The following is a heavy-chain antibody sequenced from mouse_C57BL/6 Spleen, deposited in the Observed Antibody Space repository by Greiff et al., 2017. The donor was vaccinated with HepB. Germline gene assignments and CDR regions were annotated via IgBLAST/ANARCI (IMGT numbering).Heavy chain of an antibody. D-gene: IGHD2-2*01. Sequence: QVQLQQPGTELVKPGASVKLSCKASGYTFTSYWMHWVKQRPGQGLEWIGNINPSNGGTNYNEKFKSKATLTVDKSSSAAYMQLSSLTSEDSAVYYCARPLIYYGYPWFAYWGQGTLVTVSA. CDR3: ARPLIYYGYPWFAY. CDR1: GYTFTSYW. J-gene: IGHJ3*01. V-gene: IGHV1-53*01. CDR2: INPSNGGT.